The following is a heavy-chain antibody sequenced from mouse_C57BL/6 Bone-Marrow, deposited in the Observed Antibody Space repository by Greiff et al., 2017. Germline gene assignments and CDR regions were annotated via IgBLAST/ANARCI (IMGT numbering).Heavy chain of an antibody. CDR3: TTDFTGRYYAMDY. J-gene: IGHJ4*01. CDR1: GFNIKDDY. CDR2: IDPENGDT. V-gene: IGHV14-4*01. Sequence: EVQLQQSGAELVRPGASVKLSCTASGFNIKDDYMHWVKQRPEQGLEWIGWIDPENGDTEYASKFQGKATITADTSSNTAYLQLSSLTSEDTAVYYCTTDFTGRYYAMDYWGQGTSVTVSS.